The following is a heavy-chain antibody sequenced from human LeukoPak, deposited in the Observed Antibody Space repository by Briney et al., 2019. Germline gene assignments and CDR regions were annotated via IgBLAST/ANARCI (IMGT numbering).Heavy chain of an antibody. CDR1: GGSISSGGYS. V-gene: IGHV4-30-2*01. D-gene: IGHD1-26*01. CDR2: IHHSGST. Sequence: SHTLPLTCAVSGGSISSGGYSWSWVRQPPGKGLDWIGEIHHSGSTYYNPSLKSRITMSVDTSKNQFYLKLSSVTAADTAVYYCARYCLGATGYFDYWGQGTLVTVSS. J-gene: IGHJ4*02. CDR3: ARYCLGATGYFDY.